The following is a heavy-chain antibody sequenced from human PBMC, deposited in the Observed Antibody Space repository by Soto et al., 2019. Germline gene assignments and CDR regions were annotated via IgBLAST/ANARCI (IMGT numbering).Heavy chain of an antibody. V-gene: IGHV3-7*01. J-gene: IGHJ6*02. CDR1: GFTFSSYC. CDR2: IKQDGSEE. Sequence: EVQLVVSGGGLVQPGGSLRLYCVDSGFTFSSYCMSWVRQAPVKGLEWVGNIKQDGSEENYVDSLKGRFTISRDNAKNSMYLQMNSLRAEDTAVYYCARIAATGRGWDVWGQGTTVVVSS. D-gene: IGHD6-13*01. CDR3: ARIAATGRGWDV.